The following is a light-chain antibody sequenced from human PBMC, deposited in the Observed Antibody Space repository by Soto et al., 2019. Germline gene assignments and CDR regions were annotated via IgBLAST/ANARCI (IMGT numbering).Light chain of an antibody. Sequence: QSALTRPASVSGSPGQSITISCAGTSADIGAFNYVSWYQHHPDKAPKLLIYDVSARPSGVSTRFSASKSANTASLTISGLQADDEADYYCCSYSTTSALVFGGGTKLTVL. CDR3: CSYSTTSALV. J-gene: IGLJ2*01. V-gene: IGLV2-14*03. CDR1: SADIGAFNY. CDR2: DVS.